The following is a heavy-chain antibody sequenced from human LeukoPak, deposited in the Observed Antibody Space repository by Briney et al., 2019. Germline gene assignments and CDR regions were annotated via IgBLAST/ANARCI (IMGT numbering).Heavy chain of an antibody. CDR1: GFTFSSYA. Sequence: GGSLRLSCAASGFTFSSYAMSWVRQAPGKGLEWVSSISGSGGSPYYADSVKGRFTISRDNSKNTLYLQMNSPRAEGTAVYYCAKGPLLWDWGQGTLVTVSS. CDR3: AKGPLLWD. V-gene: IGHV3-23*01. J-gene: IGHJ4*02. CDR2: ISGSGGSP. D-gene: IGHD2/OR15-2a*01.